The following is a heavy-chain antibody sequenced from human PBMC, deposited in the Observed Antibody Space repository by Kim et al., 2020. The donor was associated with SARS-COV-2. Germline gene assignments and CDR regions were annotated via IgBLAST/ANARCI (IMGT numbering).Heavy chain of an antibody. CDR2: IDPSDSYT. D-gene: IGHD3-10*01. J-gene: IGHJ6*02. V-gene: IGHV5-10-1*01. CDR3: ARPFRSPYGSWSYSYGMDV. Sequence: GESLKISCKGSGYSFTSYWISWVRQMPGKGLEWMGRIDPSDSYTNYSPSFQGHVTISADKSISTAYLQWSSLKASDTAMYYCARPFRSPYGSWSYSYGMDVWGQGTTVTVSS. CDR1: GYSFTSYW.